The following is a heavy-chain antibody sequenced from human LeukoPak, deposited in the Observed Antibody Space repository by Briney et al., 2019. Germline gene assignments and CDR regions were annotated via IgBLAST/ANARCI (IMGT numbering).Heavy chain of an antibody. Sequence: GGALILSCAASGFSFSSYWLHWVRQAPGKGLVWVSRINSDGSSTSYADSVKGRFTITRDNAKYTLYLQMNSLRAEDAAVYYCARVVSGFNWFDPWGQGTLVTVSS. V-gene: IGHV3-74*01. CDR1: GFSFSSYW. J-gene: IGHJ5*02. CDR3: ARVVSGFNWFDP. CDR2: INSDGSST. D-gene: IGHD5-12*01.